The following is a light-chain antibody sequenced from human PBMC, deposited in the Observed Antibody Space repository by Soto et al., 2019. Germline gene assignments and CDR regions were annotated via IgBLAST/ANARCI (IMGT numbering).Light chain of an antibody. CDR1: QGISSW. CDR2: GAS. V-gene: IGKV1-12*01. J-gene: IGKJ2*01. CDR3: QQSYIVSYT. Sequence: DIQMTQSPSSVSASVGDRVTVTCRASQGISSWLAWYQKKPGKAPRLLIYGASVLQSGVPSRFSGSGSETDFTLTISSLQPDDSATYFCQQSYIVSYTFGQGTKLEIK.